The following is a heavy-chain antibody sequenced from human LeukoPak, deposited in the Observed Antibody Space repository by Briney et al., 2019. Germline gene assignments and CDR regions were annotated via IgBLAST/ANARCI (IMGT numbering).Heavy chain of an antibody. CDR2: IWYDGSNK. D-gene: IGHD3-3*01. CDR3: ARLLAILSY. J-gene: IGHJ4*02. Sequence: GGSLRLSCAASGFTFSSYGMHWVRQAPGKGLEWVAVIWYDGSNKYYADSVKGRFTISRDNAKNSLYLQMNSLRAEDTAVYYCARLLAILSYWGQGTLVTVSS. CDR1: GFTFSSYG. V-gene: IGHV3-33*01.